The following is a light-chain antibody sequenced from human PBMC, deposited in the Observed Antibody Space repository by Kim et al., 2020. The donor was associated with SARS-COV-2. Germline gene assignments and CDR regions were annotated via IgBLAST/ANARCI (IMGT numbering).Light chain of an antibody. Sequence: SVSLGERVTLSCRASQSVSSSLAWYQQKPGQAPRLRISGASTRATGIPARFSGSGSGTEFTLTISSLQSEDFAVYYCQQYNNWWTFGQGTKVDIK. CDR1: QSVSSS. V-gene: IGKV3-15*01. CDR2: GAS. J-gene: IGKJ1*01. CDR3: QQYNNWWT.